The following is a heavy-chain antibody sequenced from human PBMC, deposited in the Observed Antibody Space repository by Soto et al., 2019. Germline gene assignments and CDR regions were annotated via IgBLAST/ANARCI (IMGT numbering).Heavy chain of an antibody. CDR2: ISGSGVST. CDR1: GFTFSSYA. CDR3: AKDRERIATRSIDY. Sequence: EVQLLESGGGLVQPGGSVRLSCAASGFTFSSYAMSWVRQAPGKGLEWVSGISGSGVSTYYADSVKGRFTSSRDNSKSTLYLQMNSLRAEDTAVYYCAKDRERIATRSIDYWGQGTLVTVSS. V-gene: IGHV3-23*01. J-gene: IGHJ4*02. D-gene: IGHD6-6*01.